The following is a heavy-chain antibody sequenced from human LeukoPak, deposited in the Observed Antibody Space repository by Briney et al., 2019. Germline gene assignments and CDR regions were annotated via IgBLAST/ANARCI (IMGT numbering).Heavy chain of an antibody. CDR2: INNDESST. CDR3: ACYGIAPPY. Sequence: GGTLRLSCAASGFTFSSYWMHWVRQAPGKGLVWVSHINNDESSTSYADSVRGRFTISRDNAKNTLYLQMNSLRTEDTAVYYCACYGIAPPYWGQGTLVTVSS. V-gene: IGHV3-74*01. CDR1: GFTFSSYW. D-gene: IGHD2-15*01. J-gene: IGHJ4*02.